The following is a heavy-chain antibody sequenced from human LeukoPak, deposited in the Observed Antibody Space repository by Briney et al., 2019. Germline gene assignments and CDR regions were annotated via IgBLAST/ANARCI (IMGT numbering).Heavy chain of an antibody. CDR2: ISYDGSNK. CDR1: GFTFSSYA. J-gene: IGHJ3*02. D-gene: IGHD2-15*01. CDR3: ARARVVAFDAFDI. Sequence: GRSLRLSCAASGFTFSSYAMHWVRQAPGKGLEWVAVISYDGSNKYYADSVKGRFTISRDNSKNTLYLQMNGLRAEDTAVYYCARARVVAFDAFDIWGQGTMVTVSS. V-gene: IGHV3-30-3*01.